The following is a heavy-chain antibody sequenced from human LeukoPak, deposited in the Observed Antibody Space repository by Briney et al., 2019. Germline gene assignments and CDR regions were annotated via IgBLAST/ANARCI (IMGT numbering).Heavy chain of an antibody. V-gene: IGHV4-34*01. CDR1: GGSFTGYY. J-gene: IGHJ4*02. D-gene: IGHD3-10*01. CDR2: INHSGST. Sequence: SETLSLTCAVYGGSFTGYYWSWIRQPPGKGLEWIGEINHSGSTNYNPSLKSRVTISIDTSKNQFSLRLSSVTAADTAVYYCARVTVRPYDSGSYPTTYFHYWGQGTLVTVSS. CDR3: ARVTVRPYDSGSYPTTYFHY.